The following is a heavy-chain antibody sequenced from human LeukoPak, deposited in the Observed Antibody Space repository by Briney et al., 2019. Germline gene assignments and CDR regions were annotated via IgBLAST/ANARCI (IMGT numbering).Heavy chain of an antibody. CDR1: GVTFSSYA. V-gene: IGHV3-23*01. CDR3: AKASKMDTILPPFDY. J-gene: IGHJ4*02. Sequence: GGSLRLSCAASGVTFSSYAMSWVRQAPGKGLEWVSSISSNGGSTYYADSVKGRFTISRDNSKNTLYLQMNSLRAEDTAVYYCAKASKMDTILPPFDYWGQGTLVTVSS. CDR2: ISSNGGST. D-gene: IGHD5-24*01.